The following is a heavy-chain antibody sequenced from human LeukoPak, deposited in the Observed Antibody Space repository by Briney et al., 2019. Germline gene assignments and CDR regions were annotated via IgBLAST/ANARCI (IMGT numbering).Heavy chain of an antibody. CDR3: ARDSYGSGTPSFDP. D-gene: IGHD3-10*01. V-gene: IGHV3-21*01. CDR2: ISSSSSYI. Sequence: GGSLRLSCAASGSTFSSYSMNWVRQAPGKGLEWVSSISSSSSYIYYADSVKGRFTISRDNAKNSLYLQMNSLRAEDTAVYYCARDSYGSGTPSFDPWGQGTLVTVSS. CDR1: GSTFSSYS. J-gene: IGHJ5*02.